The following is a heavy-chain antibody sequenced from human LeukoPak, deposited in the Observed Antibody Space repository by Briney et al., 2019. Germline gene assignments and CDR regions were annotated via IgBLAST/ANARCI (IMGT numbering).Heavy chain of an antibody. J-gene: IGHJ4*02. D-gene: IGHD3-16*01. CDR1: GFTFSDYS. CDR2: ISSSTTTI. V-gene: IGHV3-48*02. Sequence: GGSLRLSCAASGFTFSDYSMNWVRQAPGKGLEWVSYISSSTTTIYYADSVKGRFTISRDNAKNSLYLQMNSLRDEDTAVYYCARDHDYSFDYWGQGTLVTVSS. CDR3: ARDHDYSFDY.